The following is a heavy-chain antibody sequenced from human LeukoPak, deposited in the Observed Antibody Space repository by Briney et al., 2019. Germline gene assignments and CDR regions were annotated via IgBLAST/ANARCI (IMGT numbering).Heavy chain of an antibody. CDR1: GYTFTVYY. V-gene: IGHV1-2*02. J-gene: IGHJ6*03. Sequence: GASVTVSFTASGYTFTVYYMHWVRQAQGQGKEGMGWINPNSGGTKYAQKFQGRGTMTRDTSISTAYMELSRLRSDDTAVYYCARDLHYYYYMDVWGKGTTVTVSS. CDR2: INPNSGGT. CDR3: ARDLHYYYYMDV.